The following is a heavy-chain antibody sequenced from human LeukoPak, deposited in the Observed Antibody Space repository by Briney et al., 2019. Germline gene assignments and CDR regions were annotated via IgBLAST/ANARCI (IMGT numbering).Heavy chain of an antibody. CDR2: INPNSGGT. D-gene: IGHD3-22*01. CDR3: ARLPYDSSGYSDY. CDR1: GYTFTVYY. V-gene: IGHV1-2*02. Sequence: ASVKVSCKASGYTFTVYYMHWVRQAPGQGLEWMGWINPNSGGTNYAQKFQGRVTTTRDTSISTAYMELSRLRSDDTAVYYCARLPYDSSGYSDYWGQGTLVTVSS. J-gene: IGHJ4*02.